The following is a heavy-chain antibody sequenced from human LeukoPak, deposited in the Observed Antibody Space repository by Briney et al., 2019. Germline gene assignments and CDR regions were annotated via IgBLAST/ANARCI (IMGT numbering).Heavy chain of an antibody. D-gene: IGHD3-10*01. V-gene: IGHV4-38-2*02. CDR1: GYSISSGYY. J-gene: IGHJ6*04. Sequence: SETLSLTCAVSGYSISSGYYWGWIRQPPGKGLEWIGSIYHSGSTYYNPSLKRRATISVDTSKNQFSLKLSSVTAADTAVYYCARDLRVYGSGSYYNGGDMYYYYGMDVWGKGTTVTVSS. CDR2: IYHSGST. CDR3: ARDLRVYGSGSYYNGGDMYYYYGMDV.